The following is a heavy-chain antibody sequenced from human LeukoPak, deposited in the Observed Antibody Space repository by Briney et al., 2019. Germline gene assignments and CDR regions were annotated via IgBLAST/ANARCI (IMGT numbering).Heavy chain of an antibody. V-gene: IGHV1-18*01. CDR2: ISAYNGNT. Sequence: ASVKVSCKASGYTFTSYGISWVRQAPGQGLEWMGWISAYNGNTNYAQKVQGRVTMTTDTSTSTAYMELRSLRSDDAAVYYCAREVLGEYYFDYWGQGTLVTVSS. D-gene: IGHD3-16*01. J-gene: IGHJ4*02. CDR3: AREVLGEYYFDY. CDR1: GYTFTSYG.